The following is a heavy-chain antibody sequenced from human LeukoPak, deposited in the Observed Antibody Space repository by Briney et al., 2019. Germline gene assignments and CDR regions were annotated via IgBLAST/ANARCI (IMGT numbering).Heavy chain of an antibody. CDR3: AKGLLGVPGAYDI. CDR2: ISAYNGNT. CDR1: GYTFTSYG. D-gene: IGHD3-16*01. J-gene: IGHJ3*02. V-gene: IGHV1-18*01. Sequence: GASVKVSCKASGYTFTSYGISWVRQAPGQGLEWMGWISAYNGNTNYAQKLQGRVTMTTDTSTSTAYMEISSLRSDDTASYYCAKGLLGVPGAYDIWGQGTLVSVSP.